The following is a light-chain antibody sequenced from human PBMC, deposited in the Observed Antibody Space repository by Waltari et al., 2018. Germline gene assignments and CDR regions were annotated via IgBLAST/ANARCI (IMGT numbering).Light chain of an antibody. CDR3: QSYDSGLSGSV. CDR1: SSNIGAGYD. J-gene: IGLJ2*01. CDR2: GNQ. V-gene: IGLV1-40*01. Sequence: QSGLTQPPSVSGAPGQRVTISCTGSSSNIGAGYDVHWYQKLPGTAPKLHICGNQSRAAGVPDRFSGSKSGNSASLAITGLQAEDEADYYCQSYDSGLSGSVFGGGTKLTVL.